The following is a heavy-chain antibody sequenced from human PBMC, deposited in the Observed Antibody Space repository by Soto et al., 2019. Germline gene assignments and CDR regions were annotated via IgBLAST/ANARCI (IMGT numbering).Heavy chain of an antibody. J-gene: IGHJ4*02. CDR2: IIPIIGTA. Sequence: QVQLVQSGAEVKKPGSSVKVSCKDSGGTFNNYAISWVRPAPGQGLGWMGGIIPIIGTADYAHKFQGRLAISPDESKGTTFMELSSLRYEDAALYYGARWGVDVVAPSAVDDWGQGTLFTVSS. D-gene: IGHD5-12*01. CDR1: GGTFNNYA. V-gene: IGHV1-69*01. CDR3: ARWGVDVVAPSAVDD.